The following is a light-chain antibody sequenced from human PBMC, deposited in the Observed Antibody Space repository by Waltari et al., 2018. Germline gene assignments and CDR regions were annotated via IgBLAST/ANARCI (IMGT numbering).Light chain of an antibody. J-gene: IGKJ1*01. Sequence: DIVMLQSPLSLPVTPGEPASISCRSSHSLMHVDGYNYLDWYLQKPGQSPQILIYMGSNRAAGVPDRFCGSGSGTDFTLKISRVEAEDVGVYYCMQPLETPWTFGQGTKVEIK. CDR3: MQPLETPWT. CDR1: HSLMHVDGYNY. V-gene: IGKV2-28*01. CDR2: MGS.